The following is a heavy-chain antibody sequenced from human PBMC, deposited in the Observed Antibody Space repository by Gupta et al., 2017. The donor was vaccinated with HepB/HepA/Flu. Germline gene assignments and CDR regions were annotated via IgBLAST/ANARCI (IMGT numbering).Heavy chain of an antibody. D-gene: IGHD3-22*01. J-gene: IGHJ4*02. Sequence: EVQLVESGGGLVQPGGSLSLSCAASGFTFSSYEMNWVRQAPGKGLEWVSYISSSGSTIYYADSVKGRFTISRDNAKNSLYLQMNSLRAEDTAVYYCARNPESYYDSSGYHRLWYFDYWGQGTLVTVSS. CDR2: ISSSGSTI. CDR3: ARNPESYYDSSGYHRLWYFDY. CDR1: GFTFSSYE. V-gene: IGHV3-48*03.